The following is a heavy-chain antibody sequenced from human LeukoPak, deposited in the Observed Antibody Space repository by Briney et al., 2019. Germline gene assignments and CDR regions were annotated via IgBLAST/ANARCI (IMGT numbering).Heavy chain of an antibody. CDR1: GGSISSSSYY. CDR2: IYYSGST. V-gene: IGHV4-39*07. J-gene: IGHJ4*02. CDR3: ARDTRAAADY. Sequence: SETLSLTCTVSGGSISSSSYYWGWIRQPPGKGLEWIGSIYYSGSTYYNPSLKSRVTISVDTSKNQFSLKLSSVTAADTAVYYCARDTRAAADYWGQGTLVTVSS. D-gene: IGHD6-13*01.